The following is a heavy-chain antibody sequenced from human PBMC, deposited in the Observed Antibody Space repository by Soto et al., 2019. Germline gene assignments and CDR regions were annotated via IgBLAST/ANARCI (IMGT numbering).Heavy chain of an antibody. Sequence: SEILSIPCTVSGGTLISGGYYWIWIRQHPGKGLEWIGYLYYSGSTYYNPSLKSRVTISVDTSKNQFSLKLSSVTAADTAEYYCARAGSGRYPNYFDYWGQGTLVTVS. J-gene: IGHJ4*02. CDR2: LYYSGST. V-gene: IGHV4-31*03. D-gene: IGHD6-19*01. CDR3: ARAGSGRYPNYFDY. CDR1: GGTLISGGYY.